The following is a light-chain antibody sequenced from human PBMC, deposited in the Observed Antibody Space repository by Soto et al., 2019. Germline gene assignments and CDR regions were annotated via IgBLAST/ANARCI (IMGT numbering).Light chain of an antibody. J-gene: IGKJ5*01. Sequence: LMTQSPLSLPVTLGQPASISCRSSQSLVHSDGRTYLSWFQQRPGQSPRRLIYKVSNRDSGVPARFSGGGSGTDFTLRISRVEAEDVGVYYCMQGTHWPITFGQGTRLEIK. CDR2: KVS. CDR3: MQGTHWPIT. V-gene: IGKV2-30*02. CDR1: QSLVHSDGRTY.